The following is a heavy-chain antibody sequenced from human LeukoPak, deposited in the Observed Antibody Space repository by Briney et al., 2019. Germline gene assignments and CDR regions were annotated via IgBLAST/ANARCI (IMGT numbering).Heavy chain of an antibody. Sequence: SETLSLTCTVPGGSDSGYYWNWIRQSPEKGLEWIGYIYSDGSTDYNPSLTSRVTISIDPAKSQFSLRLRSVTAADTAVYYCAGRYGSSNGFNLEYWGQGTLVTVSS. J-gene: IGHJ4*02. CDR2: IYSDGST. D-gene: IGHD6-13*01. CDR1: GGSDSGYY. CDR3: AGRYGSSNGFNLEY. V-gene: IGHV4-4*09.